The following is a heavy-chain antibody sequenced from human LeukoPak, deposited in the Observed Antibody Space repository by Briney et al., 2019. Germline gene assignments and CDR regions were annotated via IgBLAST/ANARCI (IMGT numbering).Heavy chain of an antibody. Sequence: KPSDTLSPTRPIHGGSLTGFYWGWIPPPPGEGPEWVGEINHSGSTNYNPSLQSRVTISVDTSKNQFSLKLGSVTAADTAVYYCARVGVRRWLQTLDYWGQGTLVTVSS. D-gene: IGHD5-24*01. CDR3: ARVGVRRWLQTLDY. CDR1: GGSLTGFY. J-gene: IGHJ4*02. CDR2: INHSGST. V-gene: IGHV4-34*01.